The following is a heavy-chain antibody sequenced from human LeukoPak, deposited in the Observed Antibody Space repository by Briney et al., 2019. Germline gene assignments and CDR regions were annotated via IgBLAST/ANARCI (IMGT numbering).Heavy chain of an antibody. CDR3: ARWALGVEYYFDY. CDR2: IYPGDSDT. CDR1: GYSFTNYW. Sequence: GESLKISCKGSGYSFTNYWIGWVRQMPGKGLECVGVIYPGDSDTRYSPSFQGQVTISVDKSISTAYLQWSSLKASDTAMYYCARWALGVEYYFDYWGQGTLVTVSS. J-gene: IGHJ4*02. V-gene: IGHV5-51*01. D-gene: IGHD3-10*01.